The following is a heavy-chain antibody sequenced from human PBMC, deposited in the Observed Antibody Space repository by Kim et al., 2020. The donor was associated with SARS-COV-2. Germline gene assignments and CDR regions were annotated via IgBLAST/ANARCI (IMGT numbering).Heavy chain of an antibody. CDR1: GFTFDDYA. Sequence: GESLRLSCAASGFTFDDYAMHWVRQAPGKGLEWVSLISGDGGSTYYADSVKGRFTISRDNSKNSLYLQMNSLRTEDTALYYCANGRYFDWSIYGMDVWGQGTTVTVSS. CDR3: ANGRYFDWSIYGMDV. J-gene: IGHJ6*02. V-gene: IGHV3-43*02. D-gene: IGHD3-9*01. CDR2: ISGDGGST.